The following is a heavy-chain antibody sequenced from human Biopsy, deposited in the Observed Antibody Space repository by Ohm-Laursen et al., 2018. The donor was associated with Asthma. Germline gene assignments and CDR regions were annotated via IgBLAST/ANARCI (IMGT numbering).Heavy chain of an antibody. D-gene: IGHD1-1*01. CDR3: AKESGSNYAFDI. V-gene: IGHV3-30*18. CDR2: ISYDGSNK. CDR1: GFTFSSYG. J-gene: IGHJ3*02. Sequence: SLRLSCAASGFTFSSYGMHWVRQAPGKGLEWEAVISYDGSNKYYADSVKGRFTIFRDNSKNTLYLQMNSLRAEDTAVYYCAKESGSNYAFDIWGQGTMVTVSS.